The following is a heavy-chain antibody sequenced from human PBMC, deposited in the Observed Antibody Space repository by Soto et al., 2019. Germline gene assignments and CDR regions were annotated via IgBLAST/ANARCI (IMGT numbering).Heavy chain of an antibody. CDR3: AKPPPSSSWYVQY. CDR2: ISGSAGST. CDR1: GFSFSSYS. Sequence: EVQLLESGGGLVQPGGSLRLSCAASGFSFSSYSMSWVRQAPGKGREWVSGISGSAGSTDYADSVKGRFTISRDNSKNTLYLQMNSLRAEDTAVYYCAKPPPSSSWYVQYWGQGTLVIVSS. J-gene: IGHJ4*02. V-gene: IGHV3-23*01. D-gene: IGHD6-13*01.